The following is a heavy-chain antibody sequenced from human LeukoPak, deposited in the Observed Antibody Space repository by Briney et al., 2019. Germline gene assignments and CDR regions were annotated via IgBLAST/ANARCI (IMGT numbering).Heavy chain of an antibody. CDR2: ISPSGGST. CDR1: GYTFTSYY. CDR3: ARDRSPSNWFDP. Sequence: ASVKVSCKASGYTFTSYYMHWVRQAPGQGPEWMGVISPSGGSTTYAQKFQGRVTLTRDMSTSTDYLELSSLRSEDTAVYYCARDRSPSNWFDPWGQGTLVTVSS. V-gene: IGHV1-46*01. J-gene: IGHJ5*02.